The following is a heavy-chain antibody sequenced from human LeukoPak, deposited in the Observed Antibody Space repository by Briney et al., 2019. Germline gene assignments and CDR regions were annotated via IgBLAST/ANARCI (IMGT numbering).Heavy chain of an antibody. V-gene: IGHV3-48*01. D-gene: IGHD2-15*01. Sequence: GGSLRLSCAASGFTFSSYSMNWVRQAPGKGLEWVSYISSSSSTVYYADSVKGRFTISRDNAKNSLYLQMNSLRAEDTAVYYSATHCSSSSCPWGQGTLVTVAS. CDR2: ISSSSSTV. J-gene: IGHJ5*02. CDR1: GFTFSSYS. CDR3: ATHCSSSSCP.